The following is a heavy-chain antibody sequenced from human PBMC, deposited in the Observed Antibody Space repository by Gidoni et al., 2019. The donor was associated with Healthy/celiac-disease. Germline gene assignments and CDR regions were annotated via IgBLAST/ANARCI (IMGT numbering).Heavy chain of an antibody. Sequence: EVHLVQSGATVKKPRESLKISCTGSGYSFTSYWIGWVRQMPGKGLEWMGIFYPGDSETRYSPSFQGHVTISADKSISTSYLQWSSLKASDTAMYYCARRGSGYCSSTSCNGYYYYGMDVWGQGTTVTVSS. D-gene: IGHD2-2*01. CDR2: FYPGDSET. V-gene: IGHV5-51*01. CDR1: GYSFTSYW. CDR3: ARRGSGYCSSTSCNGYYYYGMDV. J-gene: IGHJ6*02.